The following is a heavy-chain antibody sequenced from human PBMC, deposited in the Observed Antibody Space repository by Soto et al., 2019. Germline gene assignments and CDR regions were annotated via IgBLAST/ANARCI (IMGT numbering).Heavy chain of an antibody. CDR1: GGSISSSSYY. V-gene: IGHV4-31*03. D-gene: IGHD3-3*01. J-gene: IGHJ3*02. CDR2: IYYSGST. CDR3: ARGVAYYDFQDAFDI. Sequence: SETLSLTCTVSGGSISSSSYYWGWIRQHPGKGLEWIGCIYYSGSTYYNPSLKSRVTISVDTSKNQFSLKLSSVTAADTAVYYCARGVAYYDFQDAFDIWGQGTMVTVSS.